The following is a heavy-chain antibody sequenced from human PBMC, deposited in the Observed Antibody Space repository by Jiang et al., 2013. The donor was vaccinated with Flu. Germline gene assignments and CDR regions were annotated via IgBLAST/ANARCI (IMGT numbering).Heavy chain of an antibody. CDR1: GGSISTYH. J-gene: IGHJ5*02. CDR3: ARLESGSPGRFDP. D-gene: IGHD1-26*01. Sequence: SGSGLVKPSETLSLTCSVSGGSISTYHWSWVRQPPGKGLECIGYIYYSGSTNYNPPLKSRVTISVDTSKNHLSLKLSSVTAADTAVYYCARLESGSPGRFDPWGQGTLVTVSS. CDR2: IYYSGST. V-gene: IGHV4-59*08.